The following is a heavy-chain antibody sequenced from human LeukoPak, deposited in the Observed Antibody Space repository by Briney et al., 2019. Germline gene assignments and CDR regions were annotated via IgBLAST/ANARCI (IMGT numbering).Heavy chain of an antibody. J-gene: IGHJ4*02. CDR3: TLYDSGKIDY. Sequence: GGSLRLSCAASGFTFSNAWRTWVRQAPGKGLEWVGRITSKTDGETALYAAPVKGRLTISRDDSQNTLYLQMNSLKIEDTAVYYCTLYDSGKIDYWGQGALVTVSS. V-gene: IGHV3-15*01. CDR1: GFTFSNAW. D-gene: IGHD3-10*01. CDR2: ITSKTDGETA.